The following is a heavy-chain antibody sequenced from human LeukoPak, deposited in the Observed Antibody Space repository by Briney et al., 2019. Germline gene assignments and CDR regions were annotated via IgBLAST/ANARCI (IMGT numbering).Heavy chain of an antibody. CDR3: ERQRFSSFDY. V-gene: IGHV5-51*01. J-gene: IGHJ4*02. Sequence: GESLKISCMSSGYNFSNYWIGWVRHMPGKGLEWMGIIYSSGSDTRYSPSFHGQVTISADNSISTAYLQWSSLKASDTAMYYCERQRFSSFDYWGQGTLVTVSS. CDR2: IYSSGSDT. CDR1: GYNFSNYW.